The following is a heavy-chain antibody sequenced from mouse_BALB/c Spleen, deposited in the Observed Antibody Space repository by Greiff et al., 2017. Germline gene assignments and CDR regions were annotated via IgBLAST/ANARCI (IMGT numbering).Heavy chain of an antibody. V-gene: IGHV3-2*02. Sequence: EVKLMESGPGLVKPSQSLSLTCTVTGYSITSDYAWNWIRQFPGNKLEWMGYISYSGSTSYNPSLKSRISITRDTSKNQFFLQLNSVTTEDTATYYCARSDGNYPWFAYWGQGTLVTVSA. CDR3: ARSDGNYPWFAY. J-gene: IGHJ3*01. CDR2: ISYSGST. D-gene: IGHD2-1*01. CDR1: GYSITSDYA.